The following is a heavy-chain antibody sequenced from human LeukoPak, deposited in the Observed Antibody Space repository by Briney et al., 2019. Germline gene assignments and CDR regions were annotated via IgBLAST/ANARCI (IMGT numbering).Heavy chain of an antibody. Sequence: GASVKVSCKASGGTFSSYAISWVRQAPGQGLEGRGEIIPIFGTANYAQKFQGRVTITADESTSTAYMELSSLRSEDTAVFYCPRAAYDILTGYLFDYWGQGTLVTVSS. D-gene: IGHD3-9*01. CDR2: IIPIFGTA. CDR1: GGTFSSYA. CDR3: PRAAYDILTGYLFDY. J-gene: IGHJ4*02. V-gene: IGHV1-69*13.